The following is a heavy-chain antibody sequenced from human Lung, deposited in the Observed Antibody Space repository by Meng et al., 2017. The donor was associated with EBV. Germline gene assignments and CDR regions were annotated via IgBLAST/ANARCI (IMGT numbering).Heavy chain of an antibody. D-gene: IGHD3-10*01. CDR2: INAGNGNT. J-gene: IGHJ4*02. V-gene: IGHV1-3*01. Sequence: QGQLVQSGAEVKKPGASAKVSCKASGYTFTNYAMHWVRQAPGQRLEWMGWINAGNGNTKYSQKFQGRVTITRDTSASTAYMELSSLRSEDTAVYYCARDQGAWFGEAPRFDYWGQGTLVTVAS. CDR1: GYTFTNYA. CDR3: ARDQGAWFGEAPRFDY.